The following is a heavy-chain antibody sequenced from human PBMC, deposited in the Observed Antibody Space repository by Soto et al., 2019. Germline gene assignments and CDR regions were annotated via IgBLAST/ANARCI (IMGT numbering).Heavy chain of an antibody. CDR3: AKCPLESGYLHYYSMDV. CDR2: ISHSGST. V-gene: IGHV4-59*01. Sequence: SETLSLTCTVSDGSLSSYYWSWIRQPPGKGLEWIGHISHSGSTSYNPSLKSRVTVSLDTSQNQFSLKVRSVTAADTAVYYCAKCPLESGYLHYYSMDVWVKGTTVTVSS. J-gene: IGHJ6*03. CDR1: DGSLSSYY. D-gene: IGHD3-3*01.